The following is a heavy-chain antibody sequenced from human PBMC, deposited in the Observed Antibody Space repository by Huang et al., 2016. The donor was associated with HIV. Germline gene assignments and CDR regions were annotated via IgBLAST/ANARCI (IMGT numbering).Heavy chain of an antibody. Sequence: QVQLVQSGAEVKKPGASVQVSCKASGYTFTDDHIHWVLQAPGQELEGIGWINPNSGCTNYARKLQGRVTMTRDTSCSTAYMELSRLRSDDTSVYYCASLLFPSTPVVDYWGQGTLVTV. J-gene: IGHJ4*02. CDR2: INPNSGCT. CDR1: GYTFTDDH. V-gene: IGHV1-2*02. D-gene: IGHD3-10*01. CDR3: ASLLFPSTPVVDY.